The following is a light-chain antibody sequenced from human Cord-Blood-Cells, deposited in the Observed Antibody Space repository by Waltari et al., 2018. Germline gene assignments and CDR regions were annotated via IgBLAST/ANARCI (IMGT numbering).Light chain of an antibody. CDR1: QSVLYSSNNKNY. J-gene: IGKJ1*01. CDR2: WAS. CDR3: QQYYSTPPT. V-gene: IGKV4-1*01. Sequence: DIVMTQSPDSLAVSLGERATINCKYSQSVLYSSNNKNYLAWYQQKPGQPPKLRIYWASTRESGVPDRFSGSGSGTDFTLTISSLQAEDVAVYYCQQYYSTPPTFGQGTKVEIK.